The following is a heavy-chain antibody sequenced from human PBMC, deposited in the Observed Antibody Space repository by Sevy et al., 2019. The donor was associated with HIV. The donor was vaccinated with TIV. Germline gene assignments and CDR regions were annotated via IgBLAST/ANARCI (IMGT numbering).Heavy chain of an antibody. CDR1: GGSISSYY. V-gene: IGHV4-59*01. D-gene: IGHD3-3*01. J-gene: IGHJ5*02. CDR2: IYYSGST. CDR3: ARGSGREWCFDP. Sequence: SETLSLTCTVSGGSISSYYWSWIRQPPGKGLEWIGYIYYSGSTNYNPSLKSRVTISVDTSKNQFSLKLSAVTAADTAVYYCARGSGREWCFDPWGQGTLVTVSS.